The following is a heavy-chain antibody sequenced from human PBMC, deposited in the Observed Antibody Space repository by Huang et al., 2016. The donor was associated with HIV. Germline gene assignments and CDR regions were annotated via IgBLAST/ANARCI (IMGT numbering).Heavy chain of an antibody. D-gene: IGHD5-18*01. Sequence: QVQLVQSGAEVKKPGASVKVSCKASGYTFSSFGISWVRQAPGQGLEWVGWIIDYNGNTKFAQKVKGRLTMTKDTSTSTAYMELRSLRSDDTAVYYCARGGGIQLWLLGYYYMDVWGNGTTVTVSS. CDR3: ARGGGIQLWLLGYYYMDV. V-gene: IGHV1-18*01. J-gene: IGHJ6*03. CDR2: IIDYNGNT. CDR1: GYTFSSFG.